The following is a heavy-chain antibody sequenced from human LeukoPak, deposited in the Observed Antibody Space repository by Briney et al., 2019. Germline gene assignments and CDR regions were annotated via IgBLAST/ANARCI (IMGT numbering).Heavy chain of an antibody. V-gene: IGHV3-23*01. J-gene: IGHJ5*02. Sequence: GGTLRLSCAASGFTFSSYGMSWVRQAPGKGLEWVSAISGSGGSTSYADSVKGRFTISRDNSKNTLYLQMNSLRAEDTAVYYCARDLTMVRGFDPWGQGTLVTVSS. CDR2: ISGSGGST. CDR1: GFTFSSYG. CDR3: ARDLTMVRGFDP. D-gene: IGHD3-10*01.